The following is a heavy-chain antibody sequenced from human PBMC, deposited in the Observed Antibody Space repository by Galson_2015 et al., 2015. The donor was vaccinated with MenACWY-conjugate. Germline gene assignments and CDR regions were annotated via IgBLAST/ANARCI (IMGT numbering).Heavy chain of an antibody. V-gene: IGHV3-11*06. J-gene: IGHJ4*02. Sequence: SLRLSCAASGFTFSDYYMSWIRQAPGKGLEWVSYISSSSSYTNYADSVKGRFTISRDNAKNSLYLQMNSLRAEDTAVYYCATFGKYYYDSRVFDYWGQGTLVTVSS. D-gene: IGHD3-22*01. CDR1: GFTFSDYY. CDR2: ISSSSSYT. CDR3: ATFGKYYYDSRVFDY.